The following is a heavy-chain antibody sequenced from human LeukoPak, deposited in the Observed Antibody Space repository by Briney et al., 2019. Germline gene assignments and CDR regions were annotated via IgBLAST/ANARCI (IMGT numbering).Heavy chain of an antibody. Sequence: GGSLRLSCAASGFTFSRHWMSWVRQAPGKGLEWLANIKQDGSEKYYVDAVKGRFTISRDNAKNSLYLQMNSLRAEDTAVYYCAKDKGTYDILTPGDYWGQGTLVTVSS. CDR2: IKQDGSEK. CDR1: GFTFSRHW. J-gene: IGHJ4*02. CDR3: AKDKGTYDILTPGDY. V-gene: IGHV3-7*05. D-gene: IGHD3-9*01.